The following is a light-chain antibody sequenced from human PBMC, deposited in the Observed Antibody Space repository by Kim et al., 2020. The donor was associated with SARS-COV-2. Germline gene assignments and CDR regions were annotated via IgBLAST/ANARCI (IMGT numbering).Light chain of an antibody. CDR3: QAWDSSIGV. CDR1: KLGDAY. V-gene: IGLV3-1*01. J-gene: IGLJ2*01. CDR2: QDF. Sequence: AAPGQTASIACSGDKLGDAYASWYQQKPGQSPVLVIYQDFKRPSGIPERFSGSHSGNTATLTISGTQEMDEADYHCQAWDSSIGVFGGGTQLTVL.